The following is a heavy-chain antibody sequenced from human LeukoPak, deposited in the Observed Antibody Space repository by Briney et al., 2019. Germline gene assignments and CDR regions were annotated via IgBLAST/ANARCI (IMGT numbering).Heavy chain of an antibody. CDR3: TGHGSNSY. CDR2: MSGVGNT. J-gene: IGHJ4*02. D-gene: IGHD5-24*01. V-gene: IGHV3-23*01. CDR1: GFSINNNG. Sequence: PGGSLRLSCVVSGFSINNNGVSWFRQAPGKGLEWVSDMSGVGNTYYAESVKGRFTISRDNFKNTFFLQMNSLRAEDTALYYATGHGSNSYWGQGALVAVSS.